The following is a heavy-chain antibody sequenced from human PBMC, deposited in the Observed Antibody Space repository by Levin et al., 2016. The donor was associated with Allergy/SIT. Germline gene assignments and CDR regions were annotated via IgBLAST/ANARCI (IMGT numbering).Heavy chain of an antibody. J-gene: IGHJ5*02. Sequence: VRQMPGKGLEWMGIIYPGDSDTRYSPSFQGQVTISADKSISTAYLQWSSLKASDTAMYYCARDRGGNSGWFDPWGQGTLVTVSS. CDR2: IYPGDSDT. D-gene: IGHD4-23*01. CDR3: ARDRGGNSGWFDP. V-gene: IGHV5-51*01.